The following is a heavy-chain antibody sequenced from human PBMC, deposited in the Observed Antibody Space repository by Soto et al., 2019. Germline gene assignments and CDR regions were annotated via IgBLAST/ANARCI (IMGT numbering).Heavy chain of an antibody. V-gene: IGHV3-33*06. J-gene: IGHJ3*02. CDR2: ILHDGREE. CDR1: GFPFGNYG. Sequence: QLVESGGGVVQPGTSLRLSCAASGFPFGNYGMHWVRQAPGKGLEWVSLILHDGREEFYRDSVRGRFTISRDNSKNTLYLQMNSLRAEDTAVYYCAKIPHSSSWYLDAFDIWGQGTMVTVSS. D-gene: IGHD6-13*01. CDR3: AKIPHSSSWYLDAFDI.